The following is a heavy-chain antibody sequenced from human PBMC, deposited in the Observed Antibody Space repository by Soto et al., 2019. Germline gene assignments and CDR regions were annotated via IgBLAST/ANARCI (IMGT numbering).Heavy chain of an antibody. CDR3: ANSRRGLEVDY. CDR2: VSNSGGTT. CDR1: GFTFRTYA. V-gene: IGHV3-23*01. D-gene: IGHD1-1*01. Sequence: QPGGSLRLSCAASGFTFRTYAMHWVRQAPGKGLEWVSGVSNSGGTTDNADFVKGRFTISRDNSKNMLFLQMNSLRVEDTAVYYCANSRRGLEVDYWGQGTLVTVSS. J-gene: IGHJ4*02.